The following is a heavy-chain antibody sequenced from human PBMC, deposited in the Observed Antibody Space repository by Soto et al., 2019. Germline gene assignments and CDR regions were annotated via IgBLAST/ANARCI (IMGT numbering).Heavy chain of an antibody. Sequence: SETLSLTCTVSGGSMSSYYWTWLRQSPGRGLEWIGYISYSGSTYYNPSLKSRVAISADTSKNQFSLRMNSMIAADTAVYYCARADPDASVGYWGQGTLVTVSS. CDR3: ARADPDASVGY. CDR2: ISYSGST. V-gene: IGHV4-59*01. J-gene: IGHJ4*02. CDR1: GGSMSSYY. D-gene: IGHD2-15*01.